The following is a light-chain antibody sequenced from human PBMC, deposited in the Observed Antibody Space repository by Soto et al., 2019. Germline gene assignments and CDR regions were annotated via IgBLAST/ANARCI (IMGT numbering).Light chain of an antibody. V-gene: IGKV2-30*02. CDR1: QSLVHSDGIAY. CDR3: MQGTHWPLT. CDR2: KVS. Sequence: MSQSPLSLPVTLGQPASISCRSNQSLVHSDGIAYFSWFQQRPGRSPSRLIYKVSNRDSGVPARFSGSGSGIDFALKIIGVEDVDVGFCYCMQGTHWPLTFGQGTRLEI. J-gene: IGKJ5*01.